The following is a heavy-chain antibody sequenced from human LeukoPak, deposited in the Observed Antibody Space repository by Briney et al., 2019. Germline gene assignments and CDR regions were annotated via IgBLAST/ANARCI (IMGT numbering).Heavy chain of an antibody. V-gene: IGHV4-30-2*01. D-gene: IGHD1-26*01. Sequence: SETLSLTCAVSGGSISSGGYSWSWIRQPPGKGLEWIGYIYHSGSTYYNPSLKSRVTISVDRSKNQFSLKLSSVTAADTAVYYCARVGSGSYPYFDYWGQGTLVTVSS. CDR1: GGSISSGGYS. CDR3: ARVGSGSYPYFDY. J-gene: IGHJ4*02. CDR2: IYHSGST.